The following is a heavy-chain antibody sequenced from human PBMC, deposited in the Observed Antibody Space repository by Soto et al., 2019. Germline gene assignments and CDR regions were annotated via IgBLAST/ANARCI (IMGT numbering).Heavy chain of an antibody. J-gene: IGHJ4*02. V-gene: IGHV4-39*02. D-gene: IGHD6-13*01. CDR1: GGSISRSNYY. Sequence: PSETLSLTCTVSGGSISRSNYYWGWIRQPPGKGLEWIGSVYYSGSTYYNPSLKSRVTISVDTSKNPFSLKLSSVTAADTAVYYCASFPSAAAASDYYIDYWGQGTLVTVS. CDR2: VYYSGST. CDR3: ASFPSAAAASDYYIDY.